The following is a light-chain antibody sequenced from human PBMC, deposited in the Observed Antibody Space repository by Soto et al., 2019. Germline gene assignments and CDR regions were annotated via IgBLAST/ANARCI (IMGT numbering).Light chain of an antibody. V-gene: IGKV1-39*01. CDR3: QQSYSTPS. CDR2: AAS. CDR1: QSITSF. J-gene: IGKJ5*01. Sequence: DIQMTQSPSSLSASVGDRVTITCRASQSITSFLNWYQHKPGKAPKLLIFAASSLQSGVPPRFGGSGSGTDFTLTISSLQPEDFATYYCQQSYSTPSFGQGTRLEIK.